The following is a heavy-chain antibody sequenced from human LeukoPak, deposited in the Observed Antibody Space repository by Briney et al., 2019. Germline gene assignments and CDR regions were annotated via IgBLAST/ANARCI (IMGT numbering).Heavy chain of an antibody. CDR1: GYTFTRYY. J-gene: IGHJ4*02. D-gene: IGHD6-19*01. CDR3: ARDLIAVAGKGY. Sequence: ASVKASCKASGYTFTRYYMHWVRQAPGQGLEWMGWINPNIGGTNYAQKFQGRVTMTRDKSISTAYMELSRLRSDDTAVYYCARDLIAVAGKGYWGQGTLVTVSS. V-gene: IGHV1-2*02. CDR2: INPNIGGT.